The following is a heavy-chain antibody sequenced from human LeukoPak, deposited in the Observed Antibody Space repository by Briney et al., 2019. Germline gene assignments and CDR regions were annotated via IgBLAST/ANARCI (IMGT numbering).Heavy chain of an antibody. CDR1: GFTVSSHY. CDR3: ARDLLGWELHYFDY. CDR2: FYSGGST. V-gene: IGHV3-66*01. Sequence: GGSLRLSCAASGFTVSSHYINWVRQAPGKGLEWVSVFYSGGSTFYADSVKGRFSISRDNAKNSLYLQMNSLRAEDTAVYYCARDLLGWELHYFDYWGQGTLVTVSS. D-gene: IGHD1-26*01. J-gene: IGHJ4*02.